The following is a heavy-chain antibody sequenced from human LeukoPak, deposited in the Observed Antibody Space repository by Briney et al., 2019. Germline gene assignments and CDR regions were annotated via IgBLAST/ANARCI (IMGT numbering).Heavy chain of an antibody. Sequence: GGSLRLSCAASGFSFSDHGMAWVRQAPGKGLEWLSVIGSSAGGEITHYAESVKGRLTISRDNSKNTLYLEMHRLRAEDTALYYCAKDAIPYDGSSHIYYFDSWGQGTLVAVSS. J-gene: IGHJ4*02. V-gene: IGHV3-23*01. D-gene: IGHD3-22*01. CDR1: GFSFSDHG. CDR3: AKDAIPYDGSSHIYYFDS. CDR2: IGSSAGGEIT.